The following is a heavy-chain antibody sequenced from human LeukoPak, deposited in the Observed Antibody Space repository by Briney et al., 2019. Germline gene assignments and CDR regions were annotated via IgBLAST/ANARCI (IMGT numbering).Heavy chain of an antibody. D-gene: IGHD3-22*01. CDR1: GDSINSLDL. V-gene: IGHV4-4*02. CDR2: MYLSGTT. Sequence: SETLSLICTVSGDSINSLDLWSWVRQPPGKGLEWIGEMYLSGTTHPNPSVKSRVTISIDKSKNQFFLNLSSVTAADTAVYYCAGLVGRYSSGLYYYYFDYWGQGTLVTVS. J-gene: IGHJ4*02. CDR3: AGLVGRYSSGLYYYYFDY.